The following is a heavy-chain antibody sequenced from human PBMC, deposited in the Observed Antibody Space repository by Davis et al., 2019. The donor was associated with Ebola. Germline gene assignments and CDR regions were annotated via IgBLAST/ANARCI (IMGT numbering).Heavy chain of an antibody. J-gene: IGHJ6*04. CDR3: ARTDYCSSTSCFYYYYGMDV. D-gene: IGHD2-2*01. Sequence: MPSETLSLTCTVSGGSISSYYWTWIRQPPGQGLEWIGYIYYSGSTNYNPSLKSRVTISVDTSKNQFSLKLSSVTAADTAVYYCARTDYCSSTSCFYYYYGMDVWGKGTTVTVSS. CDR2: IYYSGST. V-gene: IGHV4-59*12. CDR1: GGSISSYY.